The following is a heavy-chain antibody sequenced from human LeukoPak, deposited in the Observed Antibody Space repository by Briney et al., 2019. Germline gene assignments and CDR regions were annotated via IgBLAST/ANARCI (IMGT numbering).Heavy chain of an antibody. CDR1: GGTFSSYA. Sequence: ASVKVSCKASGGTFSSYAISWVRQAPGQGLEWMGRIIPILGIANYARKFQDRDTITADKSTSTAYMELSSLRSEDTAVYYGARGTHMGYYDILTGYSKEDDYWGQGPLVTVSS. J-gene: IGHJ4*02. CDR2: IIPILGIA. CDR3: ARGTHMGYYDILTGYSKEDDY. V-gene: IGHV1-69*04. D-gene: IGHD3-9*01.